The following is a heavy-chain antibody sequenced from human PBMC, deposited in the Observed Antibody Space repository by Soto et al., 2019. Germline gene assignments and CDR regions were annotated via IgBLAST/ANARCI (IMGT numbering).Heavy chain of an antibody. Sequence: GGSLRLSCAASGFIFSSYAMTWVRQAPGKGLEWVSAVSGSGSSTYYVDSVEGRFTISRDNSKNTLYLQMSSLRAEDTAVYYCAKVRTPEPYYYYYGMDVWGQGTTVTVSS. J-gene: IGHJ6*02. D-gene: IGHD1-26*01. V-gene: IGHV3-23*01. CDR2: VSGSGSST. CDR1: GFIFSSYA. CDR3: AKVRTPEPYYYYYGMDV.